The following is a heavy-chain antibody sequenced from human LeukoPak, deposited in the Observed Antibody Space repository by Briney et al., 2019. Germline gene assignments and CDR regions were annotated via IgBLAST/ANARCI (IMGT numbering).Heavy chain of an antibody. V-gene: IGHV5-51*01. Sequence: GESLKISCKGSGYSFTSYWIGWVRQMPGKGLEWMGIIYPGDSDTRYSPSFQGQVTISADKSISTAYLQWSSLKASDTAMYYCARLPSLAMVRGVIPGADWFDPWGQGTLVTVSS. J-gene: IGHJ5*02. CDR3: ARLPSLAMVRGVIPGADWFDP. CDR1: GYSFTSYW. CDR2: IYPGDSDT. D-gene: IGHD3-10*01.